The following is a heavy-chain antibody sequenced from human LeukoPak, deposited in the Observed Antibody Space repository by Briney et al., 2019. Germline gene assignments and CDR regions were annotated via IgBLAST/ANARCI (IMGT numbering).Heavy chain of an antibody. CDR1: GYSISSGYY. Sequence: SETLSLTCTVSGYSISSGYYWGWIRQPPGKGLEWIGSIYHSGSTYYNPSLKSRVTISVDTSKNQFSLKLSSVTAADTAVYYCARGVAPSIAAAGTILSFDYWGQGTLVTVSS. V-gene: IGHV4-38-2*02. D-gene: IGHD6-13*01. J-gene: IGHJ4*02. CDR3: ARGVAPSIAAAGTILSFDY. CDR2: IYHSGST.